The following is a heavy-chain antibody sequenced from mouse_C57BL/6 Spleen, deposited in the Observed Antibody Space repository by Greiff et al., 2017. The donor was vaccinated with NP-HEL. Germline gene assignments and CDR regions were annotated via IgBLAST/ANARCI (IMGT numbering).Heavy chain of an antibody. CDR3: ARWLPYWYFDV. V-gene: IGHV1-52*01. CDR2: IDPSDSET. J-gene: IGHJ1*03. CDR1: GYTFTSYW. D-gene: IGHD2-2*01. Sequence: QVQLQQPGAELVRPGSSVKLSCKASGYTFTSYWMHWVKQRPIQGLEWIGDIDPSDSETHYNQKFKDKATLTVDKSSSTAYMQLSSLTSEDSAVYYCARWLPYWYFDVWGTGTTVTVSS.